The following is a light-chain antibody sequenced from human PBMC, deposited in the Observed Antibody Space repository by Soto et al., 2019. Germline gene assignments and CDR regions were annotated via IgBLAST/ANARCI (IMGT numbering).Light chain of an antibody. CDR3: QRYSHWPPT. CDR2: YAS. CDR1: ESVHRD. Sequence: EMVMTQSPATLSVSPGERVTLSCRASESVHRDLAWYQQKPGQGPSLLIYYASTRATGVPDRFNGSGSGTEFPLSISSLQSEDFGVYHCQRYSHWPPTFGAGTKVEI. V-gene: IGKV3-15*01. J-gene: IGKJ3*01.